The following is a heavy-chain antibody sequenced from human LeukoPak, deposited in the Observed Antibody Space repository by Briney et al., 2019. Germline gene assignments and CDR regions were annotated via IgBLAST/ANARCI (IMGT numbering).Heavy chain of an antibody. D-gene: IGHD6-19*01. CDR2: VSYDGNNK. J-gene: IGHJ4*02. Sequence: GGSLRLSCAASGFTFNSYGMHWVRQAPGKGLEWVALVSYDGNNKYYSDSLEGRFTISRDNSKNTLYLQMNSLRAEDTAVYYCAKDRYPISSGWFDYWGQGTLVTVSS. V-gene: IGHV3-30*18. CDR1: GFTFNSYG. CDR3: AKDRYPISSGWFDY.